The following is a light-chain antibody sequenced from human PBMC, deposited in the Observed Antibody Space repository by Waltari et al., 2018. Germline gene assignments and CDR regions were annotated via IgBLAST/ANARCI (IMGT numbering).Light chain of an antibody. CDR3: LLSYSDAVV. CDR2: NTN. J-gene: IGLJ2*01. V-gene: IGLV7-46*01. CDR1: PGAVPRVPY. Sequence: QAVVTQEPSLPVSPGGTVTLTCASSPGAVPRVPYPYWFQQKPGQAPRTLIYNTNTKHSWTPARFSGSLLGGKAALTLSGAQPEDEAEYYCLLSYSDAVVFGGGTKLTVL.